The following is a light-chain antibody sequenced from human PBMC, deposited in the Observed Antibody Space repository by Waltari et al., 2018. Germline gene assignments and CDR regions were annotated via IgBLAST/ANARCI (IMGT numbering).Light chain of an antibody. CDR3: SAYTKSTTRYWV. Sequence: QSALTQPASVSGSPGQSITISCTGTSSDVGAYDYVSWYQQLPGKAPKLLIYDVNNRPSGVSHRFSGSKSGNTASLTISGLQAEDEANYFCSAYTKSTTRYWVFGGGTK. J-gene: IGLJ3*02. CDR2: DVN. V-gene: IGLV2-14*03. CDR1: SSDVGAYDY.